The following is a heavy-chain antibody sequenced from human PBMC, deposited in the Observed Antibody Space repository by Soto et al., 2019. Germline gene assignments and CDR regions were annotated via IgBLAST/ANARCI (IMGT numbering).Heavy chain of an antibody. CDR2: ISYDGSNK. V-gene: IGHV3-30-3*01. D-gene: IGHD2-15*01. CDR3: ARDTRYYYGMDV. CDR1: GFTFSSYA. J-gene: IGHJ6*02. Sequence: GGSLRLSCAASGFTFSSYAMHWVRRAPGKGLEWVAVISYDGSNKYYADSVKGRFTISRDNSKNTLYLQMNSLRAEDTAVYYCARDTRYYYGMDVWGQGTTVTVSS.